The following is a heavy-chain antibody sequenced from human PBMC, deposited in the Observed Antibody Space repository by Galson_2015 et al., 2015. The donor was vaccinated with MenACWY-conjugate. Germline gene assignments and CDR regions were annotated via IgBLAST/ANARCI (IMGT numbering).Heavy chain of an antibody. J-gene: IGHJ4*02. V-gene: IGHV3-48*02. CDR1: GFTFSSYS. CDR3: ARDRADGYKQFFDY. Sequence: SLRLSCAASGFTFSSYSMNWVRQAPGKGLEWVSYISTGSSAIYYADSVKGRFTISRDNAKNSLYLQMNSLRDGDTAVYYCARDRADGYKQFFDYWGQGTLVTVSS. D-gene: IGHD5-24*01. CDR2: ISTGSSAI.